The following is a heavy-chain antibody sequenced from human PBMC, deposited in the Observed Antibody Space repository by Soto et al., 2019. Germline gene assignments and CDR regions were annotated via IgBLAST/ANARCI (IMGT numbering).Heavy chain of an antibody. CDR3: ARSAEVGAKEYYYYGMDV. CDR1: GYTCTSYG. Sequence: ASLNVSCNASGYTCTSYGISWVLQAPGQGLEWMGWISAYNGNTNYAQKLQGRVTMTTDTSTSTAYMELRSLRSDDTAVYYCARSAEVGAKEYYYYGMDVWGQGTTLTVSS. CDR2: ISAYNGNT. V-gene: IGHV1-18*01. D-gene: IGHD1-26*01. J-gene: IGHJ6*02.